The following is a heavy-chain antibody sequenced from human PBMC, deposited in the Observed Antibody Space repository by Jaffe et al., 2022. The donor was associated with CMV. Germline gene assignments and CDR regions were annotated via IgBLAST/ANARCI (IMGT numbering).Heavy chain of an antibody. V-gene: IGHV4-39*01. CDR2: IYYSGST. D-gene: IGHD3-10*01. CDR3: ARHLSYGPFDD. Sequence: QLQLQESGPGLVKPSETLSLTCTVSGGSISSSSYYWGWIRQSPGKGLEWIGSIYYSGSTYYNTSLKSRVTISVDTSKNQFSLKLSSVTAADTAVYYCARHLSYGPFDDWGQGTLVTVSS. J-gene: IGHJ4*02. CDR1: GGSISSSSYY.